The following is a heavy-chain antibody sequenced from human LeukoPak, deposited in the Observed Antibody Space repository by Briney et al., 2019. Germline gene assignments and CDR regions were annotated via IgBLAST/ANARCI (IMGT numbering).Heavy chain of an antibody. Sequence: SVKVSCKASGGTFISYAISWVRQAPGQGLEWMGGIIPIFGTANYAQKFQGRVTITTDESTSTAYMELSSLRSEDTAVYYCARDYGGNSVDGYFQHWGQGTLVTVSS. CDR3: ARDYGGNSVDGYFQH. CDR1: GGTFISYA. V-gene: IGHV1-69*05. D-gene: IGHD4-23*01. J-gene: IGHJ1*01. CDR2: IIPIFGTA.